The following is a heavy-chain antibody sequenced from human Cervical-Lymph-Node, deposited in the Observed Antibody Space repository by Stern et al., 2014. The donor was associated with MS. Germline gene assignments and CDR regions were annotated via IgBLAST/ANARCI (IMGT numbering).Heavy chain of an antibody. CDR1: GYTLTNYP. D-gene: IGHD5-18*01. V-gene: IGHV7-4-1*02. CDR3: ARDFVDTAMITRSDYLDS. CDR2: INTNTGNS. Sequence: VQLVQSGSELKEPGASVKVSCKASGYTLTNYPMNWVRQAPGQGLEWMGWINTNTGNSTYAQGFTGRFVFSLDTSVSTAYLHISSLEAEDTAVYYCARDFVDTAMITRSDYLDSWGQGTLVTVSS. J-gene: IGHJ4*02.